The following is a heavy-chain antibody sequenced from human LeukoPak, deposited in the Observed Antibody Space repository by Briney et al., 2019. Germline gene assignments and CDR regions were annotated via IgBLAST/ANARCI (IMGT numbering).Heavy chain of an antibody. CDR3: VASPVGFYYGSGRYYFDN. CDR2: IATDGRST. V-gene: IGHV3-64D*06. Sequence: GGSLRLSCSASGFTFSDCYMHWVRQAPGKGLDYVASIATDGRSTFYVDSVEGRFTISRDNSKNTLSLQMSSLRAEDTAVYYCVASPVGFYYGSGRYYFDNWGQGTLVTVSS. D-gene: IGHD3-10*01. CDR1: GFTFSDCY. J-gene: IGHJ4*02.